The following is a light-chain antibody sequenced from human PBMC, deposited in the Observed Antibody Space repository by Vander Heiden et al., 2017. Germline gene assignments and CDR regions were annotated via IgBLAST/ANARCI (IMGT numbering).Light chain of an antibody. CDR3: CSYAGSSTPYV. V-gene: IGLV2-23*02. J-gene: IGLJ1*01. CDR2: EVS. CDR1: SSDVGSYNL. Sequence: QPALTQPASVSGSPGQSITIPCTGTSSDVGSYNLVSWYQQHPGKAPQLMIYEVSQRPSGVSHRFSGSKSGNTASLTISGLQAEDEADYYCCSYAGSSTPYVFGTGTKVTVL.